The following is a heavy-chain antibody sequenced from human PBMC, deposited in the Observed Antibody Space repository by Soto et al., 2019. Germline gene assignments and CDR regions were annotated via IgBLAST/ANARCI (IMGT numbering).Heavy chain of an antibody. CDR2: MSPDSGTT. V-gene: IGHV1-8*01. CDR3: GTTFEY. D-gene: IGHD1-7*01. J-gene: IGHJ4*02. Sequence: SVKVSCKASGYTFTTYDINWVRQAAGQGLEWMGWMSPDSGTTGYAQKFQGRVTMTRDTSITTAYLELNSLRAEDTAVYYCGTTFEYWGQGALVTVSS. CDR1: GYTFTTYD.